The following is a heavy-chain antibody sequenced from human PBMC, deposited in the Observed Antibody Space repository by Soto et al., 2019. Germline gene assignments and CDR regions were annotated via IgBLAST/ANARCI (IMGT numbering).Heavy chain of an antibody. J-gene: IGHJ4*02. V-gene: IGHV1-3*01. CDR3: ARDLTGEGAVADYYFDY. D-gene: IGHD6-19*01. CDR2: INAGNGNT. Sequence: GASVKVSCKASGYTFTSYAMHWVRQAPGQRLEWMGWINAGNGNTKYSQKFQGRVTITRDTSASTAYMELSSLRSEDTAVYYCARDLTGEGAVADYYFDYWGQGTLVTVSS. CDR1: GYTFTSYA.